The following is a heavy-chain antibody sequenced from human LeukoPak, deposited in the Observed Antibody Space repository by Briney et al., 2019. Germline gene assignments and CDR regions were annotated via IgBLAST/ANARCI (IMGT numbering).Heavy chain of an antibody. CDR2: ISGSCGST. D-gene: IGHD2-2*01. CDR1: GFTFSSYA. CDR3: AKYACSSTSCPNWFDP. Sequence: PGGSLRLSCAASGFTFSSYAISWVRQAPGKWLEWDSAISGSCGSTYYADSVKGRFTISRDNPKNTMYLQMNSLRAEDTAVYYCAKYACSSTSCPNWFDPWGQGTLVTVSS. V-gene: IGHV3-23*01. J-gene: IGHJ5*02.